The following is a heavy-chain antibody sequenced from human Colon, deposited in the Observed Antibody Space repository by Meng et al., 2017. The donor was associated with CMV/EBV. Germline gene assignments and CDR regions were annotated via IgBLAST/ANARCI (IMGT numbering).Heavy chain of an antibody. D-gene: IGHD1-26*01. Sequence: ASVKVSCKASGYNFISYDIIWVRQGPGQGLEWMGWMNPYTGDTDYAQKFHGRITVTRDTSINTVYMELTSLRSDDSAVYFCARGPRGGTELLDHWGQGTQVPVSS. CDR2: MNPYTGDT. CDR3: ARGPRGGTELLDH. V-gene: IGHV1-8*01. J-gene: IGHJ4*02. CDR1: GYNFISYD.